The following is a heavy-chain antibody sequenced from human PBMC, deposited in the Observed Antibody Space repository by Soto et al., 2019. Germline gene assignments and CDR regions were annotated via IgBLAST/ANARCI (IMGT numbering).Heavy chain of an antibody. CDR2: ISYDGSNK. CDR1: GFTFSSYG. Sequence: GGSLILSCAASGFTFSSYGMHWVRQAPGKGLEWVAVISYDGSNKYYADSVKGRFTISRDNSKNTLYLQMNSLRAEDTAVYYCAKANEYYYYYGMDVWGQGTTVTVSS. CDR3: AKANEYYYYYGMDV. J-gene: IGHJ6*02. V-gene: IGHV3-30*18. D-gene: IGHD1-1*01.